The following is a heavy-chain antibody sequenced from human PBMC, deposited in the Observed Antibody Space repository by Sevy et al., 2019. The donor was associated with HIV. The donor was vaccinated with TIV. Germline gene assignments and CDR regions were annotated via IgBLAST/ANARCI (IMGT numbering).Heavy chain of an antibody. D-gene: IGHD3-10*01. Sequence: GGSLRLSCAASGFTFSNYWMHWVRQAPGKGLVWVSRIKSDGSDTIYADSVKGRFTISRDNAKNTLYLQMDSLRAGDTAGYYWAGGRGGGMDWGQGTLVTVSS. CDR2: IKSDGSDT. V-gene: IGHV3-74*01. CDR3: AGGRGGGMD. CDR1: GFTFSNYW. J-gene: IGHJ4*02.